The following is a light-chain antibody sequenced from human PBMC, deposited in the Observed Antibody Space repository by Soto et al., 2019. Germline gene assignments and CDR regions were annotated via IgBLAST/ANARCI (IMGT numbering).Light chain of an antibody. Sequence: QSVLTQPPSVSGAPGQRVTISCTGSSSNIGAGYNVHWYQQLPGTAPKLLIYGNSNRPSRVPDRFSGSKSGTSASLAITGLDAEDEADYYCQSYDSRVRVVFGGGTKLTVL. CDR3: QSYDSRVRVV. CDR2: GNS. CDR1: SSNIGAGYN. J-gene: IGLJ2*01. V-gene: IGLV1-40*01.